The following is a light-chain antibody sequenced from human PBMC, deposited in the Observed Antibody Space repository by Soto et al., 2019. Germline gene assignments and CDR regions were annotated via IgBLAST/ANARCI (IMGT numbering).Light chain of an antibody. V-gene: IGKV3-20*01. J-gene: IGKJ1*01. Sequence: EIGLTQSPGTLSLSPGERATLSFRASQSVSSYYLAWYQQKPGQAPRLLIYAASSRATGIPDRFSGGGSGTDFTLTISRLEPEDFAVYYCQQCGSSPWTFGQGTKVDI. CDR3: QQCGSSPWT. CDR1: QSVSSYY. CDR2: AAS.